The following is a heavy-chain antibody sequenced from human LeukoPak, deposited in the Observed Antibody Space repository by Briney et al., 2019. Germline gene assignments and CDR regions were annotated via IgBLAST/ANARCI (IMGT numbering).Heavy chain of an antibody. D-gene: IGHD3-10*01. CDR2: INPSGGST. J-gene: IGHJ4*02. CDR3: AREGQIIIIRGVPPDH. V-gene: IGHV1-46*01. CDR1: GYTFTSYY. Sequence: GASVKVSCKASGYTFTSYYMHWVRQAPGQGLEWMGIINPSGGSTSYAQKFQGRVTMTRDTSTSTVYMELSSLRSEDTAVYYCAREGQIIIIRGVPPDHWGQGTLVTVSS.